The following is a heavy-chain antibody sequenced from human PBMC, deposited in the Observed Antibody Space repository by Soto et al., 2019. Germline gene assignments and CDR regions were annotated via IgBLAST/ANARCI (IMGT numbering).Heavy chain of an antibody. Sequence: QVQLVQSGAEVKKPGSSVKVSCKASGGTISRYSITWVRQAPGHGLEWIGRVIPIFGIPTYAQKFQGRVTITADESTSTAYMEMSSLRSDDTALYYCAREDRDRETGLVPAAIDGMDVWGQVTTVTVSS. D-gene: IGHD2-2*01. CDR3: AREDRDRETGLVPAAIDGMDV. V-gene: IGHV1-69*08. CDR1: GGTISRYS. J-gene: IGHJ6*02. CDR2: VIPIFGIP.